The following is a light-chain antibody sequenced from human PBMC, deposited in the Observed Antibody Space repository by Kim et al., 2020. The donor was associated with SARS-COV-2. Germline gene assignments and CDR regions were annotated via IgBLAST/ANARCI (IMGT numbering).Light chain of an antibody. J-gene: IGKJ1*01. CDR1: QSISSW. V-gene: IGKV1D-16*01. CDR3: QQYDSYPRT. Sequence: DIQMTQSPSSLSASVGDRVTITCRASQSISSWLAWYQQKPGKPPKSLIYAASSLQSGVPSRFSGSGSGTDFTLSISSLQPEDFATYYYQQYDSYPRTFGQGTKVDIK. CDR2: AAS.